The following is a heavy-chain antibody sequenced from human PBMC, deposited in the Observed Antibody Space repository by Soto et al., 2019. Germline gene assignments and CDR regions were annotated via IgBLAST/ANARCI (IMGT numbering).Heavy chain of an antibody. CDR1: GFTFSSYA. D-gene: IGHD3-16*01. J-gene: IGHJ4*02. CDR3: AKEATRMGLRWTPYYFDY. Sequence: GGSLRLSCAASGFTFSSYAMSWVRQAPGKGLEWVSALSAGGGDTYYADSVKGRFTFSRDNSKNTLYLQMNSLRAEDTAVYYCAKEATRMGLRWTPYYFDYWGQGTLVTVSS. CDR2: LSAGGGDT. V-gene: IGHV3-23*01.